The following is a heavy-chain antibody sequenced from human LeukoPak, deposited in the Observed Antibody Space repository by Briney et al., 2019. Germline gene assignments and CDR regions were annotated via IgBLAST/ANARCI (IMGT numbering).Heavy chain of an antibody. J-gene: IGHJ4*02. V-gene: IGHV5-51*01. CDR1: GYTFTSYW. CDR2: IFPGDSDT. CDR3: ARRDSSGYSEY. Sequence: GESLKISCKSSGYTFTSYWIGWGRPVPGKGLEWMGIIFPGDSDTRYSPSFQGQVTISADKSISTAYLQWSSLKASDTAIYYCARRDSSGYSEYWGQGTLVTVSS. D-gene: IGHD3-22*01.